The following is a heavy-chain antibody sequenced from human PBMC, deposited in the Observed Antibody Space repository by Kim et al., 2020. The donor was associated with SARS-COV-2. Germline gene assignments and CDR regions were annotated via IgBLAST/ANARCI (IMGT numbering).Heavy chain of an antibody. CDR2: ISSSGSTI. CDR1: GFTFSSYE. D-gene: IGHD3-3*01. Sequence: GGSLRLSCAASGFTFSSYEMNWVRQAPGKGLEWVSYISSSGSTIYYADSVKGRFTISRDNAKNSLYLQMNSLRAEDTAVYYCAREGWSGYFQIHYYYMDVWAKGPRSPSP. CDR3: AREGWSGYFQIHYYYMDV. J-gene: IGHJ6*03. V-gene: IGHV3-48*03.